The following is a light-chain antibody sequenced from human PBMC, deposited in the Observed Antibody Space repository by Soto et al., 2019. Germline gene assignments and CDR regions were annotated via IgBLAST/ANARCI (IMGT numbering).Light chain of an antibody. CDR1: QSIGSW. J-gene: IGKJ1*01. Sequence: DIQMTQSPSTLSASVGDRVTITCRASQSIGSWLAWYQQKPGRAPKLLIYKTSSLESGVPSRFSGSGSGTEFTLTISSLQPDDFATYYCQQYNNYWTFGQGTQVDIK. V-gene: IGKV1-5*03. CDR2: KTS. CDR3: QQYNNYWT.